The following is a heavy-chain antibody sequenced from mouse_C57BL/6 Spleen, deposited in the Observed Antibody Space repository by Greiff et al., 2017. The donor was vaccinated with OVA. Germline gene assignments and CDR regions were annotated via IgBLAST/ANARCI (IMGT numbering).Heavy chain of an antibody. CDR1: GYSFTGYY. V-gene: IGHV1-42*01. CDR3: APITTVVAPFAY. Sequence: EVQLQQSGPELVKPGASVKISCKASGYSFTGYYMNWVKQSPEKSLEWIGEINPSNGGTTYNQKFKAKATLTVDKSSSTAYMQLKILTSEDSAVYYCAPITTVVAPFAYWGQGTLVTVSA. CDR2: INPSNGGT. D-gene: IGHD1-1*01. J-gene: IGHJ3*01.